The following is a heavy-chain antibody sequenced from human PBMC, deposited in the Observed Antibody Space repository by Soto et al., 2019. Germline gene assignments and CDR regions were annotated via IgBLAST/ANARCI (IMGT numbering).Heavy chain of an antibody. CDR2: IYDNGTT. V-gene: IGHV3-53*01. J-gene: IGHJ6*02. D-gene: IGHD3-10*01. Sequence: EVQLVESGGGLIQPGGSLRLSCAASGLTVSNAYMAWVRQAPGMGLEWVSVIYDNGTTYYADSVKGRFTISRDTSTNTLCLQICSMRTEDTAVYYWVSSLPSGRNYGLDVWGQGPTVTVSS. CDR1: GLTVSNAY. CDR3: VSSLPSGRNYGLDV.